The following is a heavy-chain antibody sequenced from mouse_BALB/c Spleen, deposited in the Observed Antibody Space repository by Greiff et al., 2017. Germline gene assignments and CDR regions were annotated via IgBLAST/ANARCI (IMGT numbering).Heavy chain of an antibody. J-gene: IGHJ4*01. D-gene: IGHD2-2*01. V-gene: IGHV1S81*02. CDR3: ARCGGYDEAMDD. Sequence: QVQLQQPGAELVKPGASVKLSCKASGYTFTSYWMHWVKQRPGQGLEWIGEINPSNGRTNYNEKFKSKATLTVDKSSSTAYMQLSSLTSEDSAVYYCARCGGYDEAMDDWGQGTSVTVSS. CDR2: INPSNGRT. CDR1: GYTFTSYW.